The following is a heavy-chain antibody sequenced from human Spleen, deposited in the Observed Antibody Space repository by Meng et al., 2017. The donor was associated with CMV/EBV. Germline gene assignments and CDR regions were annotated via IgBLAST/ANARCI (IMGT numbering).Heavy chain of an antibody. CDR1: GGSISSYY. CDR3: ARGQQLVRDPLDYFNY. Sequence: QGELEEPGPGLVKPSEPLSPTFTVSGGSISSYYWSWIRQPAGKGLEWIGRIYTSGSTNYNPSLKSRVTMSVDTSKNQFSLKLSSVTAADTAVYYRARGQQLVRDPLDYFNYWGQGTLVTVSS. V-gene: IGHV4-4*07. CDR2: IYTSGST. J-gene: IGHJ4*02. D-gene: IGHD6-13*01.